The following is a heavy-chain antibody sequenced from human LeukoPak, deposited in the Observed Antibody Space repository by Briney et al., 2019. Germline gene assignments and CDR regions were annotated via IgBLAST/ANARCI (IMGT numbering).Heavy chain of an antibody. CDR1: GGSISSGSYY. CDR3: ARDFSGFCSGDCRPYYFDY. Sequence: SQTLSLTCTVSGGSISSGSYYWGWVRQPPGKGLEWIGTIYYRGTTYYNPSLKSRVTLSVDTSKNEFSLSLTSVTAADTAVYYCARDFSGFCSGDCRPYYFDYWGQGILVTVSS. J-gene: IGHJ4*02. CDR2: IYYRGTT. D-gene: IGHD2-15*01. V-gene: IGHV4-39*07.